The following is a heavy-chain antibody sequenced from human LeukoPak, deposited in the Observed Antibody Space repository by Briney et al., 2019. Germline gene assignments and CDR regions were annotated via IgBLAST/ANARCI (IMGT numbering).Heavy chain of an antibody. J-gene: IGHJ4*02. CDR2: IYYSGST. V-gene: IGHV4-30-4*08. CDR1: GGSISSGDYY. D-gene: IGHD4-17*01. CDR3: ARLVVDYGFDY. Sequence: SETLSLTCTVSGGSISSGDYYWSWIRQPPGKGLEWIGYIYYSGSTYYNPSLKSRVTISVDTSKNQFSLKLSSVTAADTAVYYCARLVVDYGFDYWGQGTLVTVSS.